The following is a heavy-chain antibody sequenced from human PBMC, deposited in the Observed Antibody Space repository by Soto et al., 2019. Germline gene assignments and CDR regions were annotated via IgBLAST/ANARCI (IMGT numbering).Heavy chain of an antibody. J-gene: IGHJ6*02. V-gene: IGHV4-59*12. Sequence: SETLSLTCTVSGGSISSYYWSWIQQPPGKGLEWIGYIYYSGSTNYNPSLKSRVTMSVDTSKNQFSLKLSSVTAADTAVYYCARDRAELRFLESLSEEVYDYYGMDVWGQETMVTVSS. CDR2: IYYSGST. D-gene: IGHD3-3*01. CDR3: ARDRAELRFLESLSEEVYDYYGMDV. CDR1: GGSISSYY.